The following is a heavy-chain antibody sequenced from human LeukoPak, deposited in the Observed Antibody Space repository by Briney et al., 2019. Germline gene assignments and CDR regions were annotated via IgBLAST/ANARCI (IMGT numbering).Heavy chain of an antibody. CDR1: GYTFTNYA. V-gene: IGHV1-3*01. CDR2: INAGNGDT. Sequence: ASVKVSCKTSGYTFTNYAMHWVRQAPGQRLEWMGRINAGNGDTKYPQKFQGRVTITRDTSASTAYMEVSSLRSVDTAVYYCARQHKSAAVIDNAFDIWGQGTMVTVSS. J-gene: IGHJ3*02. CDR3: ARQHKSAAVIDNAFDI. D-gene: IGHD2-2*01.